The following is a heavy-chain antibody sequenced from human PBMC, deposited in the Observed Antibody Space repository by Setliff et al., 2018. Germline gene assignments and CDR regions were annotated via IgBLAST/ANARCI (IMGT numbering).Heavy chain of an antibody. J-gene: IGHJ6*02. V-gene: IGHV3-23*01. D-gene: IGHD3-10*01. CDR2: ISGSGGTT. CDR1: GFTFSSYG. Sequence: PGGSLRLSCAASGFTFSSYGMSWVRQAPGKGLEWVSGISGSGGTTYYADSVKGRFTISRDNSKNTLFLQMNSLRAEDTAVYYCARDHVYGSQYYYYYYGMDVWGQGTTVTVSS. CDR3: ARDHVYGSQYYYYYYGMDV.